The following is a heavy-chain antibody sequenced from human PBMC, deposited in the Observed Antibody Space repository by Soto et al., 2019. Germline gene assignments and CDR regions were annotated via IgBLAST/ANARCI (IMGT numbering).Heavy chain of an antibody. CDR1: GFTFSSYA. CDR3: AKKWPGSLTTYCSVYGCHYAFDM. Sequence: EVHLLESGGGLVQPGGSLRLSCAASGFTFSSYAITWVRQATGKGLEWVSTISGGGDGAFYADSVKGHFTICRDNSKNTVYLEINSLRAEDTAIYYCAKKWPGSLTTYCSVYGCHYAFDMWGQGTMVTVSS. J-gene: IGHJ3*02. V-gene: IGHV3-23*01. CDR2: ISGGGDGA. D-gene: IGHD2-15*01.